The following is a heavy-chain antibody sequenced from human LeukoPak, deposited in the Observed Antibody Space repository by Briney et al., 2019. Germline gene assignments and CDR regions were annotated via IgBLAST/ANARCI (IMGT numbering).Heavy chain of an antibody. J-gene: IGHJ4*02. V-gene: IGHV4-34*01. CDR3: ARERAVTTYYYFDY. D-gene: IGHD4-17*01. Sequence: PSETLSLTCAVYGGSFSGYYWSWIRQPPGKGREWIGEINHSGSTNYNPSLKSRVTISVDTSKNQFSLKLSSVTAADTAVYYCARERAVTTYYYFDYWGQGTLVTVSS. CDR1: GGSFSGYY. CDR2: INHSGST.